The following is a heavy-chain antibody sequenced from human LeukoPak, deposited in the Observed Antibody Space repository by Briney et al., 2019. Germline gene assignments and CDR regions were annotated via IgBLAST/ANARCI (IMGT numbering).Heavy chain of an antibody. CDR2: IKQDGSEK. D-gene: IGHD6-19*01. J-gene: IGHJ3*02. Sequence: GGSLRLSCAASGFTFNNYWMSWVRQAPGKGLEWVANIKQDGSEKYYVDFVKGRFAISRDNAKNSLYLQMNSLRAEDTAVYYCARYGNGAWLAHYSFDIWGQGTMVTVSS. CDR3: ARYGNGAWLAHYSFDI. V-gene: IGHV3-7*01. CDR1: GFTFNNYW.